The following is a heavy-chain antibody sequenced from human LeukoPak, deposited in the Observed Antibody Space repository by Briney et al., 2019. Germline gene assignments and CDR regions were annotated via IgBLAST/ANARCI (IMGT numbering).Heavy chain of an antibody. D-gene: IGHD6-19*01. CDR2: ISGSGGST. CDR3: AKGRRSGWSPRDYFDD. J-gene: IGHJ4*02. Sequence: PGGSLRLSCAASGFTFSSYAMSWVRQAPGKGLEWVSAISGSGGSTYYADSVKGRFTISRDNSKNTLYLQMNSLRAEDAAVYYCAKGRRSGWSPRDYFDDWGQGTLVSVSS. CDR1: GFTFSSYA. V-gene: IGHV3-23*01.